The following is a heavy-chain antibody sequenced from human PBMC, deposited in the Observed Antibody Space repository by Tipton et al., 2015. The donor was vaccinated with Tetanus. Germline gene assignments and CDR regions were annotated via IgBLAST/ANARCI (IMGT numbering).Heavy chain of an antibody. CDR1: GVSVSSGSSY. J-gene: IGHJ3*02. CDR3: TRDSPESSSPHGFHM. V-gene: IGHV4-61*01. D-gene: IGHD2/OR15-2a*01. CDR2: IYYTGKT. Sequence: TLSLTCTVSGVSVSSGSSYWNWIRQPPGKGLEWIGYIYYTGKTNYSPSLKSRLTISLDTSQNQFFLILSSVTAADAAKYYSTRDSPESSSPHGFHMWGQGTVVTVSS.